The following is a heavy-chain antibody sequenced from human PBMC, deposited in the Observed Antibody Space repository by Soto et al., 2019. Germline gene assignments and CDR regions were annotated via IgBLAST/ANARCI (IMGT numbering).Heavy chain of an antibody. CDR2: ITSDGSST. V-gene: IGHV3-74*03. J-gene: IGHJ4*02. D-gene: IGHD1-1*01. Sequence: QPGGSLRLSCAASGFTFSSYWMHWVRQAPGKGLVWVSRITSDGSSTTYADSVKGRFTISRDNAKNTLYLQMNSLRAEDTAVYYCARGGLERRLGYWGQGTLVTVSS. CDR3: ARGGLERRLGY. CDR1: GFTFSSYW.